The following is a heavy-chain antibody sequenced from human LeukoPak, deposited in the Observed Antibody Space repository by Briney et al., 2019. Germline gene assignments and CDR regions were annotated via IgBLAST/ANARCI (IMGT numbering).Heavy chain of an antibody. CDR2: IYYSGST. CDR1: GGSISSSSYY. CDR3: ASGYGDYGLDY. D-gene: IGHD4-17*01. J-gene: IGHJ4*02. V-gene: IGHV4-39*07. Sequence: SETLSLTCTVSGGSISSSSYYWGWIRQPPGKGLEWIGSIYYSGSTYYNPSLKSRVTISVDTSKNQFSLKLSSVTAADTAVYYCASGYGDYGLDYWGQGTLVTVSS.